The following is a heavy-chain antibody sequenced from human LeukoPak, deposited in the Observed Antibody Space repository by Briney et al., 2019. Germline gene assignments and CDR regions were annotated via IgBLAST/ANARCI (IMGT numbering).Heavy chain of an antibody. J-gene: IGHJ4*02. D-gene: IGHD6-13*01. CDR3: ARANSSSWHYFDY. CDR1: GFTFSDYT. CDR2: ISYDGSQK. V-gene: IGHV3-30*04. Sequence: PGGSLRLSCVASGFTFSDYTIHWVRQAPGKGLEWVAVISYDGSQKYHADSVKGRFTISRDNSKNTVSLQMNSLRAEDTAVFYCARANSSSWHYFDYWGQGTLVTVSS.